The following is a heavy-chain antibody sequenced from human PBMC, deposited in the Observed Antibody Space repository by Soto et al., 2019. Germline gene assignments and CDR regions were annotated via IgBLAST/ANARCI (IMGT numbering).Heavy chain of an antibody. D-gene: IGHD6-6*01. J-gene: IGHJ4*02. Sequence: SETLSLTCTVSGGSISSSSYYWGWIRQPPGKGLEWIGSIYYSGSTYYNPSLKSRVTISVDTSKNQFSLKLSSVTAADTAVYYCARHRRSMAAPRYFDYWGQGTLVTVSS. CDR1: GGSISSSSYY. V-gene: IGHV4-39*01. CDR3: ARHRRSMAAPRYFDY. CDR2: IYYSGST.